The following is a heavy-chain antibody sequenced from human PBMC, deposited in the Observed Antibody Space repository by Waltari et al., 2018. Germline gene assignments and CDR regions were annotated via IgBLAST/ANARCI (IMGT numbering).Heavy chain of an antibody. CDR3: VKYSGFDYFVDY. D-gene: IGHD5-12*01. V-gene: IGHV3-30*18. CDR1: GFSFSHCN. J-gene: IGHJ4*02. Sequence: QMQLVESGGGVVQPGRSLRLSCAASGFSFSHCNMPWVRQAPGQGLEWVAGISNDGSNKDYADSVKSRFTVSRENSKNTLYLQINSLRDDDTAVYYCVKYSGFDYFVDYWGQGTLVTVSS. CDR2: ISNDGSNK.